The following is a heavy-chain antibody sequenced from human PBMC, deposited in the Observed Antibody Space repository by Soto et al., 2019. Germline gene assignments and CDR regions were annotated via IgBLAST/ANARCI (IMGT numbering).Heavy chain of an antibody. CDR3: ARAAASGFDY. D-gene: IGHD1-1*01. V-gene: IGHV3-48*04. J-gene: IGHJ4*02. CDR2: ISSSSSTI. Sequence: GGSLRLSCAASGFTFSSYSMNWVRQAPGKGLEWVSYISSSSSTIYYADSVKGQFTISRDNAKNSLYLQMNSLRAEDTAVYYCARAAASGFDYWGQGTLVTVSS. CDR1: GFTFSSYS.